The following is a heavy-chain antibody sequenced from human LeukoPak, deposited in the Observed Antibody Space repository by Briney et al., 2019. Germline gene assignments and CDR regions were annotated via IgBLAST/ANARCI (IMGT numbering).Heavy chain of an antibody. Sequence: QSGGSQRLSCAASGSTFSSYAMHWVRQAPGKGLEWVAVISYDGSNKYYADSVKGRFTISRDNSKNTLYLQMNSLRAEDTAVYYCARAFMVRGVNFDYWGQGTLVTVSS. CDR1: GSTFSSYA. V-gene: IGHV3-30-3*01. D-gene: IGHD3-10*01. CDR2: ISYDGSNK. J-gene: IGHJ4*02. CDR3: ARAFMVRGVNFDY.